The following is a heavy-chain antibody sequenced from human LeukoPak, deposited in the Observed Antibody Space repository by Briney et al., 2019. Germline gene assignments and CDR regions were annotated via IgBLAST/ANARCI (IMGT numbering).Heavy chain of an antibody. CDR1: GYSFASYW. J-gene: IGHJ6*02. CDR3: ARRLGYCRGGSCYTPKDYHYGMDV. V-gene: IGHV5-51*01. D-gene: IGHD2-15*01. Sequence: GESLKISCQGSGYSFASYWIGWVRQMPGKGLEWMGIIYPDDSDTRYSPPFQGQVTISADKSTRTAYLQWSRLKASDTATYYCARRLGYCRGGSCYTPKDYHYGMDVWGQGTTVTVSS. CDR2: IYPDDSDT.